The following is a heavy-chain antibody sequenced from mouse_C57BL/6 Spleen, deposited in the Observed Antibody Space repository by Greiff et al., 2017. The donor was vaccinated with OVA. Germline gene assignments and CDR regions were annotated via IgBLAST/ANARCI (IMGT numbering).Heavy chain of an antibody. J-gene: IGHJ2*01. CDR2: IDPSDSYT. CDR1: GYTFTSYW. CDR3: ARQGDYHYFDY. D-gene: IGHD2-4*01. Sequence: QVQLQQPGAELVMPGASVKLSCKASGYTFTSYWMHWVKQRPGPGLEWIGEIDPSDSYTNYNQKFKGKSTLTVDKSSSTAYMQLSSLTSEDSAVYYCARQGDYHYFDYWGQGTTLTVSS. V-gene: IGHV1-69*01.